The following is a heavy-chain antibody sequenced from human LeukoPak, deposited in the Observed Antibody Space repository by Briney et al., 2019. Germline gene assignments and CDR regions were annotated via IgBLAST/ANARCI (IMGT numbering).Heavy chain of an antibody. CDR1: GGTFSSYA. D-gene: IGHD1-26*01. Sequence: SVKVSCKASGGTFSSYAISWVRQAPGQGLEWMGRIIPILGIANYAQKFQGRVTITADKSTSTAYMELRSLRSDDTAVYYCARDSPLVGAGYYYGMDVWGQGTTVTVSS. CDR2: IIPILGIA. CDR3: ARDSPLVGAGYYYGMDV. J-gene: IGHJ6*02. V-gene: IGHV1-69*04.